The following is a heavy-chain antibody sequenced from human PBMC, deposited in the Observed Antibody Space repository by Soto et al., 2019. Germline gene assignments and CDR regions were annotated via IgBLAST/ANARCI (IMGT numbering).Heavy chain of an antibody. CDR2: ISSTTNYI. CDR1: GFTFSNAW. CDR3: ARGVGYCTPTSCAIDS. Sequence: GGCLRLSCAASGFTFSNAWMSWVRQAPGKGLEWDSSISSTTNYIYYGDSMKGRFTISRDNAKNSLYLEMDSLRPEDTAIYYCARGVGYCTPTSCAIDSWGRGTPVTVSS. J-gene: IGHJ4*02. V-gene: IGHV3-21*04. D-gene: IGHD2-8*01.